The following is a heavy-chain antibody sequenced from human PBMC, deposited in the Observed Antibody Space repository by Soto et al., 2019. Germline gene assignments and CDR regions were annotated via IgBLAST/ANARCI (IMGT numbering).Heavy chain of an antibody. J-gene: IGHJ6*02. D-gene: IGHD6-13*01. CDR1: GFTFSSYA. CDR3: ARVVEGIAAAGPLLGVSVQPMYGMDV. CDR2: ISYDGSNK. V-gene: IGHV3-30-3*01. Sequence: GGSLRLSCAASGFTFSSYAMHWVRQAPGKGLEWVAVISYDGSNKYYADSVKGRFTISRDNSKNTLYLQMNSLRAEDTAVYYCARVVEGIAAAGPLLGVSVQPMYGMDVWGQGTTVTVSS.